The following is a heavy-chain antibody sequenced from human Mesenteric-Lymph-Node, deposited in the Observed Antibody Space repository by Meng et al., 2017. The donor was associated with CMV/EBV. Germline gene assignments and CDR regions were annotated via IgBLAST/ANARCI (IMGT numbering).Heavy chain of an antibody. J-gene: IGHJ4*02. V-gene: IGHV3-30*02. CDR1: GFTFSNYG. D-gene: IGHD2/OR15-2a*01. Sequence: GESLKISCVASGFTFSNYGMHWVRQAPGKGLEWVAFIRYDGSNEYYADSVKGRFTISRDNAKNSLYLQMNSLRAEDTAVYYCTTVIHYVPHWGQGTLVTVSS. CDR2: IRYDGSNE. CDR3: TTVIHYVPH.